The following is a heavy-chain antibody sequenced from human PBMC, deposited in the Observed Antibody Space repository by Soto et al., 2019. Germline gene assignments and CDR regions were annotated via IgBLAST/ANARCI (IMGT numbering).Heavy chain of an antibody. D-gene: IGHD2-2*01. CDR3: ANRCSNTSCYVLKNDY. Sequence: GGSLRLSCAASGFTFSSHAMHWVRQAPGKGLEYVSTISSSGGSTYYADSVKGRFTISRDNSKNTLYLQMNSLRAEDTAVYYCANRCSNTSCYVLKNDYWGQGTLVTVSS. CDR2: ISSSGGST. V-gene: IGHV3-64*02. CDR1: GFTFSSHA. J-gene: IGHJ4*02.